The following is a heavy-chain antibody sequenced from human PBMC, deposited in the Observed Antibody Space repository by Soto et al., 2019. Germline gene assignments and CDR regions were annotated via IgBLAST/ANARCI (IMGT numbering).Heavy chain of an antibody. CDR1: GFTFSSYT. Sequence: PGGSLRLSCAASGFTFSSYTLNWVRQAPGKGLEWLSYISGTSTTISYADSVKGRFTISRDNAKGSLYLQMYSLRAEDTAVYYCARDGGRHFDYWGQGTLVTVSS. CDR2: ISGTSTTI. V-gene: IGHV3-48*01. D-gene: IGHD2-15*01. J-gene: IGHJ4*02. CDR3: ARDGGRHFDY.